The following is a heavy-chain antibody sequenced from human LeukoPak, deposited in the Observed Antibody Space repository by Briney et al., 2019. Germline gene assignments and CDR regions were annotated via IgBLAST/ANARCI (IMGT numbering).Heavy chain of an antibody. CDR3: ERSWNYGPWYFDL. CDR1: GYTFTSYG. V-gene: IGHV1-18*01. J-gene: IGHJ2*01. D-gene: IGHD1-7*01. Sequence: DSVKVSCKASGYTFTSYGISWVRQAPGQGLEWMGWISAYNGNTNYAQKLQGRVAMTTDTSTSTAYMELRSLRPDDTAVYYCERSWNYGPWYFDLWGRGTLVTVSS. CDR2: ISAYNGNT.